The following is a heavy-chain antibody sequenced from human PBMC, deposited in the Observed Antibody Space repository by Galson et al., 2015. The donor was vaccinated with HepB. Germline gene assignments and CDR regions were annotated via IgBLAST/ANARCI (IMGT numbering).Heavy chain of an antibody. CDR2: IIPIFGTA. J-gene: IGHJ3*02. V-gene: IGHV1-69*13. D-gene: IGHD2-2*01. CDR3: AREWVYCSSTSCYQSSRAFDI. Sequence: SVKVSCKASGGTFSSYAISWVRQAPGQGLEWMGGIIPIFGTANYAQKFQGRVTITADESTSTAYMELSSLRSEDTAVYYCAREWVYCSSTSCYQSSRAFDIGGQGKMVTVSS. CDR1: GGTFSSYA.